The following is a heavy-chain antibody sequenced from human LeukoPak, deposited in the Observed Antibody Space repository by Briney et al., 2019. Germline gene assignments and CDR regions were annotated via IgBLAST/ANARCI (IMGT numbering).Heavy chain of an antibody. V-gene: IGHV3-74*01. D-gene: IGHD3-9*01. CDR1: DFSFRSHW. CDR2: IIGDGNSI. CDR3: ARGHVTGSDRHWDY. Sequence: GGYLRLSCAASDFSFRSHWMHWVRQAPGKGLVWVSRIIGDGNSISYADSVKGRFTISRDNAKNTLYLQMNSLRVEDTAVYYCARGHVTGSDRHWDYWGQGVLVTVSS. J-gene: IGHJ4*02.